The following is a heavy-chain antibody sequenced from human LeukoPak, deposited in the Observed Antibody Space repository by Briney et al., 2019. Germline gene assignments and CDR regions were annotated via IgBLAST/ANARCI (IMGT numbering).Heavy chain of an antibody. CDR3: ARDWGGPISLGYYMDV. D-gene: IGHD2-21*01. V-gene: IGHV3-30-3*01. Sequence: GGSLRPSCAASGFTFSHYAMHWLRQTPGKGLEWVAVTSYDGSNEYYSDSVKDRFTISRDNSRNTLDLQMNGLRSEDTAVYYCARDWGGPISLGYYMDVWGKGTTVTVSS. CDR1: GFTFSHYA. CDR2: TSYDGSNE. J-gene: IGHJ6*03.